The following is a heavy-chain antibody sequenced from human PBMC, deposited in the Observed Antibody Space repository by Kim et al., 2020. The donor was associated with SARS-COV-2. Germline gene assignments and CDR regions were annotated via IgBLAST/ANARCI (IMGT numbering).Heavy chain of an antibody. D-gene: IGHD6-6*01. CDR2: VYYRGST. CDR1: GGSMSPYY. V-gene: IGHV4-59*13. J-gene: IGHJ5*02. CDR3: ARQTSSSPLYWFDP. Sequence: SETLSLTCTVSGGSMSPYYWSWIRQPPGKGLEWIGHVYYRGSTTYNPSLKSRVTISLDTSKNQFSLRLTSVTAADTAIYFCARQTSSSPLYWFDPWGQGTLVTVSS.